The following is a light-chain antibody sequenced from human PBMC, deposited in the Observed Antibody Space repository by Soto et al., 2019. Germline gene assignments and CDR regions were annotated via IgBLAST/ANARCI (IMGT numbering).Light chain of an antibody. Sequence: EIGMTQSPATLSVSPGEGATLSCTASESINNNLAWYQQKPGQAPRLLIYAATTRATGFPARFSGSGSGTEITLTISSLQSEDFAVYYCQQHHKWPLTCGGGTKVDI. CDR1: ESINNN. CDR2: AAT. J-gene: IGKJ4*01. V-gene: IGKV3-15*01. CDR3: QQHHKWPLT.